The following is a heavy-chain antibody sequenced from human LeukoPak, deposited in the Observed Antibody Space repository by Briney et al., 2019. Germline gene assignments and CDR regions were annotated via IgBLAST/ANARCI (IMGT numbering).Heavy chain of an antibody. Sequence: ASVKVSCKASGYTFTGYYMHWVRQAPGQGLEWMGWINPNSGGTNYAQKFQGRVTMTRDTSISTAYMELSRLRSDDTAVYYCARDWYSGSYYEFYFDYWGQGTLVTVSS. D-gene: IGHD1-26*01. J-gene: IGHJ4*02. V-gene: IGHV1-2*02. CDR1: GYTFTGYY. CDR3: ARDWYSGSYYEFYFDY. CDR2: INPNSGGT.